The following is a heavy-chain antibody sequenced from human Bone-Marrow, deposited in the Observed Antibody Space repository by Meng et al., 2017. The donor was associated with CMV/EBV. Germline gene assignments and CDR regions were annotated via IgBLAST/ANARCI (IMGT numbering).Heavy chain of an antibody. D-gene: IGHD2-2*02. CDR3: ARVAQWYCSSTSCYNDY. Sequence: LSLTCAASGFTFSSYGMHWVRQAPGKGLEWVAVIWYDGSNKYYADSVKGRFTISRDNSKNTLYLQMNSLRAEDTAVYYCARVAQWYCSSTSCYNDYWGQGTLVTVSS. CDR2: IWYDGSNK. V-gene: IGHV3-33*01. J-gene: IGHJ4*02. CDR1: GFTFSSYG.